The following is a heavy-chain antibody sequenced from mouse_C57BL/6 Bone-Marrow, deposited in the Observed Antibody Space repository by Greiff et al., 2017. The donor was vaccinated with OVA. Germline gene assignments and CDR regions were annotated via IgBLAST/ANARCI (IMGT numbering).Heavy chain of an antibody. Sequence: VNVVESGPGLVQPSQSLSITCTVSGFSLTSYGVHWVRQSPGKGLEWLGVLWRGGSTDYTAAFLSRLSITQDNSKSQVFFQMNSLQADDTAIYYCAKNGDSYAMDYWGQGTSVTVSS. D-gene: IGHD3-3*01. CDR2: LWRGGST. J-gene: IGHJ4*01. CDR3: AKNGDSYAMDY. CDR1: GFSLTSYG. V-gene: IGHV2-5*01.